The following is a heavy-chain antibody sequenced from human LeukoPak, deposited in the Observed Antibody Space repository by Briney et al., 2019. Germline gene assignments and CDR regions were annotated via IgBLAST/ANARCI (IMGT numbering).Heavy chain of an antibody. Sequence: SETLSLTCTVSGGSISSYYWTWIRQPAGKGLEWIGRIYPSGSTNYNPSLKSRVTMSVDTSKNQFSLKLSSVTAADTAVYYCARKNRGSYREFDYGAREPLVPVP. D-gene: IGHD1-26*01. CDR2: IYPSGST. CDR3: ARKNRGSYREFDY. CDR1: GGSISSYY. V-gene: IGHV4-4*07. J-gene: IGHJ4*02.